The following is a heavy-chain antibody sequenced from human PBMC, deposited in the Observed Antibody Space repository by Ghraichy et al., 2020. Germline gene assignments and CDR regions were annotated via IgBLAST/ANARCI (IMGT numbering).Heavy chain of an antibody. D-gene: IGHD3-10*01. J-gene: IGHJ4*02. Sequence: SETLSLTCTVSGGSISSSSYYWGWIRQPPGKGLEWIGSIYYSGSTYYNPSLKSRVTISVDTSKNQFSLKLSSVTAADTAVYYCARHHIGPRLWFGELSTTYYFDYWGQGTLVTVSS. CDR2: IYYSGST. CDR1: GGSISSSSYY. V-gene: IGHV4-39*01. CDR3: ARHHIGPRLWFGELSTTYYFDY.